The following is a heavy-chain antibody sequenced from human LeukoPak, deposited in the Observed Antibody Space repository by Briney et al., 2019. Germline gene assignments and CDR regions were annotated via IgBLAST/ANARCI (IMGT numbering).Heavy chain of an antibody. V-gene: IGHV3-23*01. J-gene: IGHJ4*02. Sequence: GGSLRLSCAASGFTFSSYAMSWVRQAPGKGLEWVSAISGSGGSTYYADSVKGRFTISRDNSKNTLYLQMNSLRAEDTAVYYCAKGPLSTYYYDSSGYYPDYWGQGTLVTVSS. D-gene: IGHD3-22*01. CDR2: ISGSGGST. CDR1: GFTFSSYA. CDR3: AKGPLSTYYYDSSGYYPDY.